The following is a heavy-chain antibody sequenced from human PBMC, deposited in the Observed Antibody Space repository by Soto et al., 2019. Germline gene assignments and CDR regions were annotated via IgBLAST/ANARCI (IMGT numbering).Heavy chain of an antibody. J-gene: IGHJ5*02. CDR2: ISSSSSTI. CDR1: GFTFSSYS. Sequence: EVQLVESGGGLVQPGGSLRLSCAASGFTFSSYSMNWVRQAPGKGLEWVSYISSSSSTIYYADSVKGRFTISRDNAKNSLYLQMNSLRAEDTAVYYCAGYGWYLPSWGQGALLTVSS. D-gene: IGHD6-19*01. CDR3: AGYGWYLPS. V-gene: IGHV3-48*01.